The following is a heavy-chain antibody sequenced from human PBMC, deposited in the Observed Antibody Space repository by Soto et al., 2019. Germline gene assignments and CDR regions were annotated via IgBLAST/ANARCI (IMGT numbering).Heavy chain of an antibody. CDR1: GFTVSSNY. D-gene: IGHD1-26*01. J-gene: IGHJ4*02. V-gene: IGHV3-53*01. CDR2: IYSGGST. Sequence: GGSLRLSCAASGFTVSSNYMSWVRQAPGKGLEWVSVIYSGGSTYYADSVKGRFTISRDNSKNTLYLQMNSLRAEDTAVYYCARVLVGTTYYFDYWGQGTLVTVSS. CDR3: ARVLVGTTYYFDY.